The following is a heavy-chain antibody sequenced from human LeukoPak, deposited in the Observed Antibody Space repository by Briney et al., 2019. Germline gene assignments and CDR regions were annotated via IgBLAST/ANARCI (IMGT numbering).Heavy chain of an antibody. CDR1: GFSLTTRGVG. CDR3: AHSRVAVSGKEGMDY. D-gene: IGHD6-19*01. Sequence: ESGPTLVKPTQTLTLTCAFSGFSLTTRGVGVVWIRQPPGKALEWLAFINWDDDKRYSPAHKSRLTITKDTSNNQVVLSMTNVDPMDTGTYYCAHSRVAVSGKEGMDYWGQGTVVTVSS. V-gene: IGHV2-5*02. J-gene: IGHJ4*02. CDR2: INWDDDK.